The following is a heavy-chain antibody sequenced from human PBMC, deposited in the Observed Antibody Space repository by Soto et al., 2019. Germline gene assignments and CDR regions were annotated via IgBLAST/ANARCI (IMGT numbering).Heavy chain of an antibody. CDR3: ASPSSSSFAYYYYGMDV. V-gene: IGHV1-2*02. CDR2: INPNSGDT. J-gene: IGHJ6*02. CDR1: GHSFTGHY. Sequence: ASVKVSCKVSGHSFTGHYMHWVRQAPGQGLEWMGWINPNSGDTNYARKFQGRVTMTRDKSISTAYLQWSSLKASDTAMYYCASPSSSSFAYYYYGMDVWGQGTTVTVSS. D-gene: IGHD6-6*01.